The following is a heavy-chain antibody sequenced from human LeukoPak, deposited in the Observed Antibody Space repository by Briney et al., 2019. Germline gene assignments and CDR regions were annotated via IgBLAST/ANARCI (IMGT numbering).Heavy chain of an antibody. Sequence: GESLKISCKGSGYSFTSYWIGWVRQMPGKVLEWMGIIYPGDSDTRYSPSFQGQVTISADKSISTAYLQWSSLKASDTAMYYCARHAGGDIAVAGPPPRYYYMDVWGKGTTVTVSS. CDR2: IYPGDSDT. V-gene: IGHV5-51*01. D-gene: IGHD6-19*01. J-gene: IGHJ6*03. CDR1: GYSFTSYW. CDR3: ARHAGGDIAVAGPPPRYYYMDV.